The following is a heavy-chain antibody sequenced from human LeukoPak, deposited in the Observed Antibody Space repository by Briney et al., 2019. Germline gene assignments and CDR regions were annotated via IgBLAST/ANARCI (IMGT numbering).Heavy chain of an antibody. CDR1: GYTFTSYA. D-gene: IGHD1-26*01. Sequence: ASVKVSCKASGYTFTSYAMHWVRQAPGQRPEWMGWISPYNGNTNYAEKFQGRVSMATDTSTTTAYMELGSLISDDTAVYYCARDRGSSGSYEGHRVFDYWGQGTLVTVSS. CDR3: ARDRGSSGSYEGHRVFDY. J-gene: IGHJ4*02. V-gene: IGHV1-18*01. CDR2: ISPYNGNT.